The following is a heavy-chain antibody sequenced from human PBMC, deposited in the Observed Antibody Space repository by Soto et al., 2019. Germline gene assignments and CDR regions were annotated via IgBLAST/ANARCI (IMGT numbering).Heavy chain of an antibody. CDR2: IYYSGST. J-gene: IGHJ5*02. Sequence: PSETLSLTCTVSGGSISSYYWSWIRQPPGKGLEWIGYIYYSGSTNYNPSLKSRVTISVDTSKNQFSLKLSSVTAADTAVYYCARTYSSGWYVGWFYPWGQGTLVTVSS. D-gene: IGHD6-19*01. CDR1: GGSISSYY. CDR3: ARTYSSGWYVGWFYP. V-gene: IGHV4-59*01.